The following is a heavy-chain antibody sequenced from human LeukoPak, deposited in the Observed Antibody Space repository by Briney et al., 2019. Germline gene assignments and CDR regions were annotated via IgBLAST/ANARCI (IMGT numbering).Heavy chain of an antibody. Sequence: PGGSLRLSCAASGFIFSNYAMNWVRQAPGKALEWVSMIGGGGVGPIDAASVKGRFTISRDTSRNTLYLQMDSLSAEDTAIYYCSKGQELDDGVLESWGRGTLVTVSS. J-gene: IGHJ4*02. CDR2: IGGGGVGP. V-gene: IGHV3-23*01. CDR1: GFIFSNYA. D-gene: IGHD1-1*01. CDR3: SKGQELDDGVLES.